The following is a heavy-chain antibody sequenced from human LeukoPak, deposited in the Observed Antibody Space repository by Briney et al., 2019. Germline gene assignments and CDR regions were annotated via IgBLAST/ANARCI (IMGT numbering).Heavy chain of an antibody. D-gene: IGHD3-22*01. J-gene: IGHJ4*02. CDR3: AREVIETYYYDSSGSFDY. V-gene: IGHV3-23*01. Sequence: PGGSLRLSCAASGFTFSSYAMSWVRQAPGKGLEWVSAISGSGGSTYYADSVKGRFTISRDNAKNSLYLQMNSLRAEDTAVYYCAREVIETYYYDSSGSFDYWGQGTLVTVSS. CDR2: ISGSGGST. CDR1: GFTFSSYA.